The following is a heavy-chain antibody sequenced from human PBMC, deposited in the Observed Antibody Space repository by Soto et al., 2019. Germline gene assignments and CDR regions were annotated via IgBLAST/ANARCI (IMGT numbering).Heavy chain of an antibody. J-gene: IGHJ4*02. Sequence: PGESLRLSCADSGFTFSSYAMIWVRQAPGKGLEWVSTISVSDGRTYSTDSVKGRFTISRDNSRNTAYLQMNSLRVEDTAVYYCAKGVSQYTPLALFDYWGRGTLVTAPQ. D-gene: IGHD5-18*01. CDR3: AKGVSQYTPLALFDY. CDR1: GFTFSSYA. CDR2: ISVSDGRT. V-gene: IGHV3-23*01.